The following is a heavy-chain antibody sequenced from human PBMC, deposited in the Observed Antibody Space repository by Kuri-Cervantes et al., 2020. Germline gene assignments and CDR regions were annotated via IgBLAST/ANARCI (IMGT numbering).Heavy chain of an antibody. J-gene: IGHJ4*02. V-gene: IGHV3-30-3*01. D-gene: IGHD1-26*01. CDR3: ARDMELLGLDY. CDR2: ISYDGSNK. Sequence: GESLKISCAASGFTFSSYAMHWVRQAPGKGLEWVAVISYDGSNKYYADSVKSRFTISRDNSKNTLYLQMNSLRAEDTAVYYCARDMELLGLDYWGQGTLVTVSS. CDR1: GFTFSSYA.